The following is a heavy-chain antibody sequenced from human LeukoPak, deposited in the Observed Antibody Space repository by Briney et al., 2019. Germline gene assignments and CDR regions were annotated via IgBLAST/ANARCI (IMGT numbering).Heavy chain of an antibody. CDR2: ISYDGSNK. J-gene: IGHJ3*02. D-gene: IGHD3-16*01. V-gene: IGHV3-30-3*01. Sequence: GGSLRLSCAASGFTFSSYAMHWVRQAPGKGLEWVAVISYDGSNKYYADSVKGRFTISRDNSKNTLYLQMNSLRAEDTAVYYCARERGDQGAFDIWGQGTMVTVSS. CDR1: GFTFSSYA. CDR3: ARERGDQGAFDI.